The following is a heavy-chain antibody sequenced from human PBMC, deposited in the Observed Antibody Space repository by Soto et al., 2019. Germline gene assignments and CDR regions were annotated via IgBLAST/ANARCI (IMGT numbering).Heavy chain of an antibody. D-gene: IGHD2-15*01. Sequence: PRLSCAASGFTFSSYAMHWVRQAPGKGLEWVAVISYDGSNKYYADSVKGRFTISRDNSKNTLYLQMNSLRAEDTAVYYCARDRDVVVVVASYYFDYWGQGTLVTVSS. V-gene: IGHV3-30-3*01. CDR2: ISYDGSNK. J-gene: IGHJ4*02. CDR1: GFTFSSYA. CDR3: ARDRDVVVVVASYYFDY.